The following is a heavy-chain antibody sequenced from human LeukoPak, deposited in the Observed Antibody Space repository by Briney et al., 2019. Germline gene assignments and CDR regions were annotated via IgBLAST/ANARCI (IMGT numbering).Heavy chain of an antibody. J-gene: IGHJ4*02. D-gene: IGHD2-21*02. CDR1: GFTFSSYS. CDR2: ISSSSSYI. Sequence: GGSLRLSCAASGFTFSSYSMNWVRQAPGKGLEWVSSISSSSSYIYYADSVKGRFTISRDNAKNSLYLQMNSLRAEDTAVYYCAREYRGGDCYHGVGGAYFDYWGQGTLVTVSS. V-gene: IGHV3-21*01. CDR3: AREYRGGDCYHGVGGAYFDY.